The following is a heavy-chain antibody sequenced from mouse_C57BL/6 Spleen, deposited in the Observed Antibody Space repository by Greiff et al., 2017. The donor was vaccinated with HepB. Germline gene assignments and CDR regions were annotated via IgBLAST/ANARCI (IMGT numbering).Heavy chain of an antibody. Sequence: QVQLQQPGAELVKPGASVKMSCKASGYTFTSYWITWVKQRPGQGLEWIGDIYPGSGSTTYNEKFKSTATLTVDTSSSTAYMQLSSLTSEDSAVYDCASMIRRVFDYWGQGTTLTVSS. D-gene: IGHD2-4*01. CDR2: IYPGSGST. J-gene: IGHJ2*01. CDR3: ASMIRRVFDY. V-gene: IGHV1-55*01. CDR1: GYTFTSYW.